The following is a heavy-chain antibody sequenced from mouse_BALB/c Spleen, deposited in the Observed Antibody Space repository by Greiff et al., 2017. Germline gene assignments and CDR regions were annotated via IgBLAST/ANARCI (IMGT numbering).Heavy chain of an antibody. D-gene: IGHD1-1*01. CDR1: GFTFSDYY. CDR2: ISDGGSYT. J-gene: IGHJ3*01. V-gene: IGHV5-4*02. CDR3: ARDLSLAY. Sequence: EVQLVESGGGLVKPGGSLKLSCAASGFTFSDYYMYWVRQTPEKRLEWVATISDGGSYTYYPDSVKGRFTISRDNAKNNLYLQMSSLKSEDTAMYYCARDLSLAYWGQGTLVTVSA.